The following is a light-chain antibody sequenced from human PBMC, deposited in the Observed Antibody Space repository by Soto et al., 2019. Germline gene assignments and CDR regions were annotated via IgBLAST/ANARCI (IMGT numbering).Light chain of an antibody. Sequence: EIVMTQSPATLSVSPGERATLSCRASQSVSSNFAWYQQKPGQAPRLLIYSASSRATGIPDRFSGSGSGTDYTLTISRLEPEDSAVYYCQQYKNWPPITFGQGTRLEV. V-gene: IGKV3D-15*01. CDR2: SAS. CDR3: QQYKNWPPIT. J-gene: IGKJ5*01. CDR1: QSVSSN.